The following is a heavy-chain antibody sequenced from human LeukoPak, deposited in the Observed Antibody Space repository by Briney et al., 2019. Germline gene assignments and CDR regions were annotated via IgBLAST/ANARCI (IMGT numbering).Heavy chain of an antibody. CDR1: GFIFGDYN. CDR3: ASGYCSGGSCYPDYYYGMDV. V-gene: IGHV3-48*02. J-gene: IGHJ6*02. Sequence: GGSLRLSCAASGFIFGDYNMNWVRQAPGKGLEWVSYISSGGSTIYYADTVKGRFTISRDNARNSLYLQMNGLTDEDTAVYYCASGYCSGGSCYPDYYYGMDVWGQGTTVTVSS. D-gene: IGHD2-15*01. CDR2: ISSGGSTI.